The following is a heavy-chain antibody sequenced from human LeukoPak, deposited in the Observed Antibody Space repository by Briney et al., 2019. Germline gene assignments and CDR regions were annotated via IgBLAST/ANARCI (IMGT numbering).Heavy chain of an antibody. CDR3: ARDYILPLETDNGDGFAI. Sequence: ASVKVSCKASGYSFTTYGISWVRQAPGKGFEWMGWVSPSHTTRVYAQEFQGRVTMTADTNTNTVSMELRSLRFDDTAVYFCARDYILPLETDNGDGFAIWGQGTVVTVSS. CDR1: GYSFTTYG. V-gene: IGHV1-18*01. D-gene: IGHD5-24*01. J-gene: IGHJ3*01. CDR2: VSPSHTTR.